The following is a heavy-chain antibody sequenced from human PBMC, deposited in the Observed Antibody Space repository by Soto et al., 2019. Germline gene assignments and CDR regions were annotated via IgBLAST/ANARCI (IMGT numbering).Heavy chain of an antibody. CDR3: ARGSSSYYYYGMDV. Sequence: TFTGYYMHWVRQAPGQGLEWMGWINPNSGGTNYAQKFQGWVTMTRDTSISTAYMELSRLRSDDTAVYYCARGSSSYYYYGMDVWGQGTTVPVSS. J-gene: IGHJ6*02. V-gene: IGHV1-2*04. CDR1: TFTGYY. D-gene: IGHD6-6*01. CDR2: INPNSGGT.